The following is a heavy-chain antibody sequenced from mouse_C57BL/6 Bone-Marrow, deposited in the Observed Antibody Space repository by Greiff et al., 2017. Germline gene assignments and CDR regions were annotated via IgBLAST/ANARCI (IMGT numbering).Heavy chain of an antibody. CDR1: GYTFTDYY. V-gene: IGHV1-26*01. Sequence: EVQLQQSGPELVKPGASVKISCKASGYTFTDYYMNWVKQSHGKSLEWIGDINPNNGGTSYNQKFKGKATLTVDKSSSTAYMELRSLTSEDSAVYYCAKGYDYSFDYWGKGTTLTVSS. CDR2: INPNNGGT. CDR3: AKGYDYSFDY. D-gene: IGHD2-4*01. J-gene: IGHJ2*01.